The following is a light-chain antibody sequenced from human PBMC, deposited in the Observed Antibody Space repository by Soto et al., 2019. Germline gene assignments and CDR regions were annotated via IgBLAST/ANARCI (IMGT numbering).Light chain of an antibody. J-gene: IGKJ4*02. CDR1: QSISSW. CDR3: QKYANLQLK. V-gene: IGKV1-5*03. CDR2: KAS. Sequence: IQMTQSPSTLSASVGDRVTITCRASQSISSWLAWYQQKPGKAPKLLIYKASSLESGVPSRFSGSGSGTEFTLTVISLQPDDFATYDCQKYANLQLKWGRGTK.